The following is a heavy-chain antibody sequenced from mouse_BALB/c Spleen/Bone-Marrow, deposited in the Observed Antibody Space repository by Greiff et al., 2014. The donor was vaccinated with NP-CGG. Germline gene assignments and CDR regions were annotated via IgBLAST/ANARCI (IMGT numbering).Heavy chain of an antibody. V-gene: IGHV5-6-5*01. CDR1: GFTFSSYA. CDR3: AKRGAYGNFWFAY. CDR2: ISSGGST. Sequence: EVQRVESGGGLVKPGGSLKLSCAASGFTFSSYAMSWVRQTPEKRLEWVASISSGGSTYYPDSVKSRFTISRDNARNILYLQMSSLRSEDTAMYYCAKRGAYGNFWFAYWGQGTLVTVSA. J-gene: IGHJ3*01. D-gene: IGHD2-10*02.